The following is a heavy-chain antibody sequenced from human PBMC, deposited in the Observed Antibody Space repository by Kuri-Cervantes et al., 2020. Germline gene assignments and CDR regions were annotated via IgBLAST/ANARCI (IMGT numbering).Heavy chain of an antibody. D-gene: IGHD1-14*01. J-gene: IGHJ6*02. V-gene: IGHV1-8*01. Sequence: ASVKVSCKASGYTFTSYGINWVRQATGQGLEWMGWMNPNSGNTGYAQKFQGRVTMTRNTSISTAYMELSSLRSEDTAVYYCARARKDGKGRYYYGMDVWGQGTTVTVS. CDR2: MNPNSGNT. CDR3: ARARKDGKGRYYYGMDV. CDR1: GYTFTSYG.